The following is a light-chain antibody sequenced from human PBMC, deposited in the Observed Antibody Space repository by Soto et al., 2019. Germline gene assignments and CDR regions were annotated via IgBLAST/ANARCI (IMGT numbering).Light chain of an antibody. CDR3: QQYSSYSPWT. CDR2: DAS. CDR1: QSISRW. J-gene: IGKJ1*01. Sequence: DIQMTQSPSTLSPAVGDRVTITCRASQSISRWLAWYQQKPGKAPKLLIYDASSLESGVPSRFSSSGSGTDFTLTISSLQPDDFATYYCQQYSSYSPWTFGQGTKVEIK. V-gene: IGKV1-5*01.